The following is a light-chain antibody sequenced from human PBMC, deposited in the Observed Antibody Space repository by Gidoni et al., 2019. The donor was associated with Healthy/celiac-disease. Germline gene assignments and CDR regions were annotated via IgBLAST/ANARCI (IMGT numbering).Light chain of an antibody. CDR2: GAS. CDR3: QQYNNWLRT. Sequence: EIVMTQSPATLSVSPGERATPSCRASQSVSSNFAWYQPQPGQAPRLLFYGASTRATGIPARFSGSGSGTEFPLTISSLPSEDFAVYYCQQYNNWLRTFGQGTQVEIK. V-gene: IGKV3-15*01. CDR1: QSVSSN. J-gene: IGKJ1*01.